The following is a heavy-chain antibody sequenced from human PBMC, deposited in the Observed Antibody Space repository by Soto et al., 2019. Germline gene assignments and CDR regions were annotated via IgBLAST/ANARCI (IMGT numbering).Heavy chain of an antibody. CDR2: IYPGDSDT. CDR1: GHSFTSYW. J-gene: IGHJ4*02. CDR3: TRPDFYYGYGQWVH. Sequence: PGESLKISCKGSGHSFTSYWMGWVRQMPGKGLEWMGIIYPGDSDTRYSPSFQGHVTISADKAINTAYLQWSSLRASDTAMYYCTRPDFYYGYGQWVHWCPGTPVTDSS. D-gene: IGHD3-10*01. V-gene: IGHV5-51*01.